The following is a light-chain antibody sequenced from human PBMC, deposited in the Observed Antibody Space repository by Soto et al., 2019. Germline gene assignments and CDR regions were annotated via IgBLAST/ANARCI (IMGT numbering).Light chain of an antibody. V-gene: IGLV1-51*01. CDR1: NSIFGSNY. Sequence: QSVLTQPPSVSAAPGQKVTISCSGSNSIFGSNYVSWYQQLPGTAPRLLIYDNNKRPAGIPARFSGSKSGTSATLGITGLQTGDEADYYCGAWVSSLAAYVFGPGTKVTVL. CDR2: DNN. CDR3: GAWVSSLAAYV. J-gene: IGLJ1*01.